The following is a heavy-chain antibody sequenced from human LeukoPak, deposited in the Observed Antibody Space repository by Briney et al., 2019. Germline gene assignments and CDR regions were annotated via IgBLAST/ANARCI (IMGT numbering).Heavy chain of an antibody. CDR1: GFTFSSYA. J-gene: IGHJ5*02. Sequence: GSLRLSCAASGFTFSSYAMSWVRQAPGKGLEWIGEINQSGSTIYNPSLKSRVTISGDTTKNQFSLNLSSVTAADTAVYFCAREPGYCSDGRCYGGWFDPWGQGTLVTVSS. V-gene: IGHV4-34*01. CDR2: INQSGST. D-gene: IGHD2-15*01. CDR3: AREPGYCSDGRCYGGWFDP.